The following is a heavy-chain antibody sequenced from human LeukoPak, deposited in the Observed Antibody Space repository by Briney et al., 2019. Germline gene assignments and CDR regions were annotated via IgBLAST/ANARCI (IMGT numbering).Heavy chain of an antibody. Sequence: GGSLRLSCAASGFTFSSYEMNWVRQAPGRGLEWVSYISSSGSTIYYADSVKGRFTISRDNAKNSLYLQMNSLRAEDTAVYYCAELGITMIGGVWGKGTTVTISP. CDR3: AELGITMIGGV. V-gene: IGHV3-48*03. J-gene: IGHJ6*04. CDR1: GFTFSSYE. CDR2: ISSSGSTI. D-gene: IGHD3-10*02.